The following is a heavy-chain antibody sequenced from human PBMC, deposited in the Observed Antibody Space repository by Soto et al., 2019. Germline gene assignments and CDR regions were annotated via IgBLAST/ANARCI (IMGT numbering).Heavy chain of an antibody. CDR2: ITPMFGTP. CDR3: ARDGTLYDSSAYYYLY. D-gene: IGHD3-22*01. Sequence: RASVKVSCKASGGTFSRYTITWVRQAPGQGLEWMGGITPMFGTPNYAQKFQGRVTITADESTSTAYMELSSLRSEDTAMYYCARDGTLYDSSAYYYLYWGQGTLVTVSS. J-gene: IGHJ4*02. CDR1: GGTFSRYT. V-gene: IGHV1-69*13.